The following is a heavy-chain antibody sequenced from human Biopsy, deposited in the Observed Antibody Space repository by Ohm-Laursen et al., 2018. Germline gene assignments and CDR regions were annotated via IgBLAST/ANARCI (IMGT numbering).Heavy chain of an antibody. Sequence: SETLSLTCPVSGDSISSYYWSWIRQPPGKGLEWIGYVSYTGSTDYNPSLQSRVTISVDTSKNHFSLRLRSVTPADTAMYYCARDRGFYSDRTVPGYFDLWGRGTLVTVSS. V-gene: IGHV4-59*01. CDR1: GDSISSYY. J-gene: IGHJ2*01. CDR3: ARDRGFYSDRTVPGYFDL. CDR2: VSYTGST. D-gene: IGHD3-22*01.